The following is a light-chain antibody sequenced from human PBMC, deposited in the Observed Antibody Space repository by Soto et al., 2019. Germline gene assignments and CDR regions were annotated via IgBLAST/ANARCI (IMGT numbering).Light chain of an antibody. V-gene: IGLV1-47*01. CDR3: AAWDDSLSGHWV. J-gene: IGLJ3*02. CDR1: SSNIGSNY. CDR2: RNN. Sequence: QSVLTQPPSASGTPGQRVTISCSGSSSNIGSNYVYWYQQLPGTAPKLLIYRNNQRPSGVSDRFSGSKSGTSASLAISGLRSEDEADYYCAAWDDSLSGHWVFGGGTQLTVL.